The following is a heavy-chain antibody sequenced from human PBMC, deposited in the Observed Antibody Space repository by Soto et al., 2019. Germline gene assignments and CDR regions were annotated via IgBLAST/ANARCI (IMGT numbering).Heavy chain of an antibody. CDR3: ASQRITYYDFWSGYYRDWFDP. J-gene: IGHJ5*02. CDR1: GGSISSSSYY. V-gene: IGHV4-39*01. Sequence: PSETLSLTCTVSGGSISSSSYYWGWIRQPLGKGLEWIGSIYYSGSTYYNPSLKSRVTISVDTSKNQFSLKLSSVTAADTAVYYCASQRITYYDFWSGYYRDWFDPWGQGTLVTVSS. D-gene: IGHD3-3*01. CDR2: IYYSGST.